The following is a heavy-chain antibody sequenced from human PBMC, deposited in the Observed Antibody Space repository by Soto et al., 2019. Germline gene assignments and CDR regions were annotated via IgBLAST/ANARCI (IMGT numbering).Heavy chain of an antibody. CDR2: IRPDGSEK. CDR1: GFIFINSW. CDR3: ADPTDLDY. V-gene: IGHV3-7*01. J-gene: IGHJ4*02. Sequence: GGSLRLSCAASGFIFINSWMSWVRQAPGKGLEWVASIRPDGSEKFYVDSMKGRFTISRDNAKKSLYLQINNVRAEDAAVYYCADPTDLDYWGQGTLVTVSS.